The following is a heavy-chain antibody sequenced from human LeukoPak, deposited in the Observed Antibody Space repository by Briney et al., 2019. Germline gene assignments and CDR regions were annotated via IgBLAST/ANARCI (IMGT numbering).Heavy chain of an antibody. V-gene: IGHV1-2*02. CDR2: VRPINGDT. CDR1: GYTAY. D-gene: IGHD4-23*01. J-gene: IGHJ6*02. Sequence: ASVKVSCKASGYTAYMPWVRQAPGQGLEWMGWVRPINGDTKYAQKFQGRVTMTWDTSLRTAYMDLRRLTSDDTAVYYCARDGNSWPTYHVGLDVWGQGTTVIVSS. CDR3: ARDGNSWPTYHVGLDV.